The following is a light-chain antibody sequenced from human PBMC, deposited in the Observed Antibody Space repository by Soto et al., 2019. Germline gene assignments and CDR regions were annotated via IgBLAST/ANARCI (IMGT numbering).Light chain of an antibody. Sequence: EILITQSPATLSVSPGERATLSCRASQSVSSNLAWYQQKPGQAPRLLIYGASTRDTGVPARFSGSGSGTEFTLPISSLQLDDFETYYCQQSYNNPLTFGQGTKVDIK. J-gene: IGKJ1*01. V-gene: IGKV3-15*01. CDR2: GAS. CDR3: QQSYNNPLT. CDR1: QSVSSN.